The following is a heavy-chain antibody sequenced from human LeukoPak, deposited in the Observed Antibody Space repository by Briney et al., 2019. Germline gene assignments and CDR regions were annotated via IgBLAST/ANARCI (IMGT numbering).Heavy chain of an antibody. CDR2: INHSGST. J-gene: IGHJ5*02. CDR1: GGSFSGYY. CDR3: ARGHYYGSGSYYDNWFDP. D-gene: IGHD3-10*01. V-gene: IGHV4-34*01. Sequence: SETLSLTCAVYGGSFSGYYWSWIRQPPGKGLEWIGEINHSGSTNYNPSLKSRVTTSVDTSKNQFSLKLSSVTAADTAVYYCARGHYYGSGSYYDNWFDPWGQGTLATVSS.